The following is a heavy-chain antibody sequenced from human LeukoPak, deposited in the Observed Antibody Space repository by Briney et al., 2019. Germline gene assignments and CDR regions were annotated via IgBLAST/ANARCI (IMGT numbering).Heavy chain of an antibody. CDR1: GYTFTSYY. Sequence: GASVTVSCKASGYTFTSYYMHWVRQAPGQGLVWMGIINPSGGSTSYAQKFQGRVTMTRDMSTSTVYMELSSLRSEDTAVYYCARKSIVGANWFDYWGQGTLVTVSS. CDR3: ARKSIVGANWFDY. V-gene: IGHV1-46*01. CDR2: INPSGGST. D-gene: IGHD1-26*01. J-gene: IGHJ4*02.